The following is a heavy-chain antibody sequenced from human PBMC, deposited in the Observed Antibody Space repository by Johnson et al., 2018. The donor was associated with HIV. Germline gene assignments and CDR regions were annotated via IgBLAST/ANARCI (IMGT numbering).Heavy chain of an antibody. CDR2: IRSKANGGTT. J-gene: IGHJ3*02. CDR1: EFTFGDYA. CDR3: TRGGWDTNGFYSPYDAFDI. Sequence: EQLVESGGGLVQPGGSLRLSCKSSEFTFGDYAMSWVRQAPGKGLEWVGFIRSKANGGTTEYAAYVKGRFTISRDDPKSIAYLQMNRLKTEDTAVYYGTRGGWDTNGFYSPYDAFDIWGQGTMVTVSS. D-gene: IGHD3-22*01. V-gene: IGHV3-49*04.